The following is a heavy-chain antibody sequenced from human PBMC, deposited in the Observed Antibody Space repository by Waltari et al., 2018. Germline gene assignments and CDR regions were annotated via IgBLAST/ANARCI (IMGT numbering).Heavy chain of an antibody. D-gene: IGHD3-22*01. CDR3: ARGGDDYYDSSGYST. Sequence: QVQLQESGPGLVKPSATLSLTCTASGGSLSRYYWRWLRQPPGKGLEWIGYIYYSGSTNYNPSLKSRVTISVDTSKNQFSLKLSSVTAADTAVYYCARGGDDYYDSSGYSTWGQGTLVTVSS. CDR2: IYYSGST. CDR1: GGSLSRYY. V-gene: IGHV4-59*01. J-gene: IGHJ5*02.